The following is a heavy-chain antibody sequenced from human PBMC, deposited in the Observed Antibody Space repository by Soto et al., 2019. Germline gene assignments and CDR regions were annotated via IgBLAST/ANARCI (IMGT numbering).Heavy chain of an antibody. CDR1: GGSVSSDTHY. CDR2: IYSSGST. J-gene: IGHJ6*02. Sequence: QVQLQESGPRLVKPSETVSLTCTVSGGSVSSDTHYWSWIRLPPGKRLEWIGFIYSSGSTNYNPSLKSRVIMSVDTSKNQFSLKLRSVIVADTAVYHCARFVRSCSGTTCYTRADVWGQGTTVSVSS. V-gene: IGHV4-61*01. D-gene: IGHD2-2*02. CDR3: ARFVRSCSGTTCYTRADV.